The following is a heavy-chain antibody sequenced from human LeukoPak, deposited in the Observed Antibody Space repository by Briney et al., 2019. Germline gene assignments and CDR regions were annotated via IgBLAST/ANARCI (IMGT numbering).Heavy chain of an antibody. CDR2: ISAYNGNT. D-gene: IGHD3-16*01. V-gene: IGHV1-18*04. Sequence: GASVKVSCKASGYTFTGYYMHWVRQAPGQGLEWMGWISAYNGNTNYAQKLQGRVTMTTDTSTSTAYMELRSLRSDDTAVYYCARDRRFGYDYVWGSIGYFDYWGQGTLVTVSS. CDR3: ARDRRFGYDYVWGSIGYFDY. CDR1: GYTFTGYY. J-gene: IGHJ4*02.